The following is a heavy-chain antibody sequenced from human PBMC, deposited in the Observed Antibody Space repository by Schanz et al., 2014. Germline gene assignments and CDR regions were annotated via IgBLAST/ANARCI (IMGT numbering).Heavy chain of an antibody. CDR1: GYTFTNYG. CDR3: ARDRVFRFLKGENRFYFDY. J-gene: IGHJ4*02. V-gene: IGHV1-18*01. D-gene: IGHD3-3*01. CDR2: ISPYNGNT. Sequence: QVRLVPSGAELKMPGATVKVSCETSGYTFTNYGVSWVRQAPGQGLEWVAWISPYNGNTAYAQNLKGRVRMTTDTTTATAYMELRSLTSDDTAVYYCARDRVFRFLKGENRFYFDYWGQGTLVIVSS.